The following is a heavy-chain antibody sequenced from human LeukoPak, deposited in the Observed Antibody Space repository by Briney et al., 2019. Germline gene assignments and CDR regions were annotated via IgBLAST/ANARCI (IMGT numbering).Heavy chain of an antibody. Sequence: PSETLSLTCTVSGGSISSGDYYWSWIRQPPGKGLEWIGYIYYSGSTYYNPSLKSRVTISVDTSKNRFSLKLSSVTAADTAVYYCARGFYDSSGYYGYDYWGQGTLVTVSS. CDR3: ARGFYDSSGYYGYDY. V-gene: IGHV4-30-4*01. J-gene: IGHJ4*02. D-gene: IGHD3-22*01. CDR1: GGSISSGDYY. CDR2: IYYSGST.